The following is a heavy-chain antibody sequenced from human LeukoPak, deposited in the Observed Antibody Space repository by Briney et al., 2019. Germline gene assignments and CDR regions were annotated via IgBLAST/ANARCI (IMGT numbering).Heavy chain of an antibody. CDR1: GYTFINYG. CDR3: AREYGSGSYTGIDY. V-gene: IGHV1-18*01. Sequence: ASVKVSCTASGYTFINYGITWVRQAPGQGLEWMGGISAYNSAYNGNAHYAQKLQGRVTMTTDTSTNTGYMELRSLRSDDTAVYYCAREYGSGSYTGIDYWGQGTLVTVSS. J-gene: IGHJ4*02. CDR2: ISAYNSAYNGNA. D-gene: IGHD3-10*01.